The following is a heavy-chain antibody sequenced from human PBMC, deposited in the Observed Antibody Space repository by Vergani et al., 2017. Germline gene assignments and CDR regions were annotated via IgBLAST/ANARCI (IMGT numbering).Heavy chain of an antibody. CDR3: ARDEDGDYFFDY. V-gene: IGHV3-21*01. CDR2: ISSSSSYI. D-gene: IGHD4-17*01. J-gene: IGHJ4*02. CDR1: GFTFSSYS. Sequence: EVQLVESGGGLVKPGGSLRLSCPASGFTFSSYSMTWVRQAPGKGLEWVSSISSSSSYIYYADSVKGRCTISRDNAKNALYLQMNSLRAEDTAVYYCARDEDGDYFFDYWGQGTLVTVSS.